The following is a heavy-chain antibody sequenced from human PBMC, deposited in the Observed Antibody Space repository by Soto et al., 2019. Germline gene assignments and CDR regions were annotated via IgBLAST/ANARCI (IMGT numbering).Heavy chain of an antibody. CDR3: ARGLERRLGTNDY. CDR1: GGTFSSYA. V-gene: IGHV1-69*13. CDR2: IIPIFGTA. J-gene: IGHJ4*02. Sequence: GASVKVSCKASGGTFSSYAISWVRQAPGQGLEWMGGIIPIFGTANYAQKFQGRVTITADESTSTAYMELRSLRSDDTAVYYCARGLERRLGTNDYWGQGTLVTV. D-gene: IGHD1-1*01.